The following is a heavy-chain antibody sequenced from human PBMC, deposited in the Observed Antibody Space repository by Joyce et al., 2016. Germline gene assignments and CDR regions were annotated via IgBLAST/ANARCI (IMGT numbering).Heavy chain of an antibody. Sequence: QVQLVESGGGLVQPGRSLRLSCAASGFSFRSYAMHGVRQAPGKGLEWVALTRDDGSTKYDADSVKGLFTLSRDNSKNTLYLQMNSLRAEDTAVYFCARDGSCSSTSCYSADYFYTMDVWGQGTTVIVSS. J-gene: IGHJ6*02. CDR2: TRDDGSTK. CDR1: GFSFRSYA. D-gene: IGHD2-2*02. V-gene: IGHV3-33*01. CDR3: ARDGSCSSTSCYSADYFYTMDV.